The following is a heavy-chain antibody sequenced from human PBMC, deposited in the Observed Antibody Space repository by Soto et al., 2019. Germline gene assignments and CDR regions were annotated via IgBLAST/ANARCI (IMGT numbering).Heavy chain of an antibody. CDR3: ARGPRGDGYHPGFYGMDV. J-gene: IGHJ6*02. CDR2: ISAYNGNT. Sequence: ASVKVSCKASGYTFTSYGISWVRQAPGQGLEWMGWISAYNGNTNYAQKLQGRVTMTTDTSTSTAYMELRSLRSDDTAVYYCARGPRGDGYHPGFYGMDVWGQGTRVTVSS. D-gene: IGHD5-12*01. CDR1: GYTFTSYG. V-gene: IGHV1-18*04.